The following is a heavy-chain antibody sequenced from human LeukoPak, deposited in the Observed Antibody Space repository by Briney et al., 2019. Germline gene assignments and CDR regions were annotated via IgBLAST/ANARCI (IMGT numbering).Heavy chain of an antibody. J-gene: IGHJ2*01. CDR2: ISGGAEDT. CDR3: ARPRAMTTGVGRDFYL. V-gene: IGHV3-23*01. Sequence: GALRLSSAASGFPFTSYAMSWIRPAPGKGLGWGSAISGGAEDTYYPDSVKGRFTVSRDNSRNTLFLQMNSLRAEDTATYYCARPRAMTTGVGRDFYLWGRGTLVTVSS. D-gene: IGHD1-1*01. CDR1: GFPFTSYA.